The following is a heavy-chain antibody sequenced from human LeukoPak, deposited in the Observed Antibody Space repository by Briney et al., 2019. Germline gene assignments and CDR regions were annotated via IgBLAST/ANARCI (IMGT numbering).Heavy chain of an antibody. Sequence: GGSLRLACAASGFTFSDYYMSWIRQAPGKGLEWVSYISSSGSTIYYADSVKGRFTISRDNAKNSLYLQMNSLRAEDTAVYYCARVRIAAAGHPLFDPWGQGTLVTVSS. V-gene: IGHV3-11*01. CDR3: ARVRIAAAGHPLFDP. D-gene: IGHD6-13*01. CDR2: ISSSGSTI. CDR1: GFTFSDYY. J-gene: IGHJ5*02.